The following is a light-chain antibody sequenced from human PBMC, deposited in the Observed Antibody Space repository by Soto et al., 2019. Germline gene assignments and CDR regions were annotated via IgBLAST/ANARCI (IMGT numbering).Light chain of an antibody. V-gene: IGKV3-11*01. Sequence: EIVMTQSPGTLSVSPGERASLSCRASQSVSSNLAWYQQKPGQAPRLLIYLTSNRATGIPARFSGSGSGTDFTLTISSLEPEDSAVYYCHQRQSWPRTFGQGTKVDIK. CDR2: LTS. CDR3: HQRQSWPRT. J-gene: IGKJ1*01. CDR1: QSVSSN.